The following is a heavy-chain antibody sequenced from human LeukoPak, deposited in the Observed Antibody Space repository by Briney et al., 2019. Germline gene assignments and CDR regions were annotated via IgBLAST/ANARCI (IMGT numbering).Heavy chain of an antibody. D-gene: IGHD2-2*01. CDR2: ISYDGSNK. J-gene: IGHJ4*02. CDR3: AREGGLLVVPAATAFDY. CDR1: GFTFSSYA. V-gene: IGHV3-30-3*01. Sequence: PGGSLRLSCAASGFTFSSYAMHWVRQAPGTGLEWVAVISYDGSNKYYADSVKGRFTISRDNSKNTLYLQMNSLRAEDTAVYYCAREGGLLVVPAATAFDYWGQGTLVTVSS.